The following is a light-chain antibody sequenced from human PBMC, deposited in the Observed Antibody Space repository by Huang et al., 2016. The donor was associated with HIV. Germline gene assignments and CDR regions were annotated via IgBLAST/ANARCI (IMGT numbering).Light chain of an antibody. CDR3: QQYDSSQGIS. J-gene: IGKJ5*01. CDR2: GAS. Sequence: EIVLTQSPDTLSLSPGERATVSCRVSQTIKNIYLAWYQQKPGHGPRLLIYGASRRATDIPDRFSGSGSGTDFTLTINRLEPEDFAVYYCQQYDSSQGISFGQGTRLEMK. CDR1: QTIKNIY. V-gene: IGKV3-20*01.